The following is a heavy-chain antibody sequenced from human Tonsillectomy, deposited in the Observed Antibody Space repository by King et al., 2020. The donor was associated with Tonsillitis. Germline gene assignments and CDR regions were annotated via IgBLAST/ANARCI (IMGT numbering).Heavy chain of an antibody. CDR1: GGSISGYY. D-gene: IGHD1-26*01. Sequence: VQLQESGPGLVKPSETLSLTCTVSGGSISGYYWSWIRQPPGKGLEWIGYIYYSGITNYNPSLKSRVTISVDTSKNQLSLKLPSVTAADTAVYYCARDPLGAGGGYWGQGTLVTVSS. CDR3: ARDPLGAGGGY. J-gene: IGHJ4*02. V-gene: IGHV4-59*01. CDR2: IYYSGIT.